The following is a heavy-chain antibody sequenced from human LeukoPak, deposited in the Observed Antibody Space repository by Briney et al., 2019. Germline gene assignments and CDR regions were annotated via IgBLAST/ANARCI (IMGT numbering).Heavy chain of an antibody. CDR1: GYTFTSYG. CDR3: ARHLWFGELVDAFDI. Sequence: ASVKVSCKASGYTFTSYGISWVRQAPGQGLEWMGWINPNSGGTNYAQKFQGRVTMTRDTSISTAYMELSRLRSDDTAVYYCARHLWFGELVDAFDIWGQGTMVTVSS. J-gene: IGHJ3*02. V-gene: IGHV1-2*02. CDR2: INPNSGGT. D-gene: IGHD3-10*01.